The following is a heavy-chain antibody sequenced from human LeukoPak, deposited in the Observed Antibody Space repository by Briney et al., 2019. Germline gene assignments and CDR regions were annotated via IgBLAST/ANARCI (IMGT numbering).Heavy chain of an antibody. D-gene: IGHD6-19*01. CDR3: ARDMAVAALDAFDL. Sequence: PSETLSLTCTVSGGSISSYYWSWIRQPAGKGLEWIGRIYTSGSTNYNPSLKSRVTTSVDTSKNQFSLKLSSVTAADTAVYYCARDMAVAALDAFDLWGQGTIVTVSS. J-gene: IGHJ3*01. CDR1: GGSISSYY. CDR2: IYTSGST. V-gene: IGHV4-4*07.